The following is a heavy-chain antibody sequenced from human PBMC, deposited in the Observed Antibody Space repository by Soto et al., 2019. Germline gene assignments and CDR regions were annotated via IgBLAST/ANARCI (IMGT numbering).Heavy chain of an antibody. D-gene: IGHD1-26*01. V-gene: IGHV1-18*01. CDR1: GYTFTSYG. J-gene: IGHJ5*02. CDR2: ISAYNGNT. Sequence: QVQLVQSGGEVKKPGASVKVSCKASGYTFTSYGISWVRQAPGQGLEWMGRISAYNGNTNYAQKLQGRVTMTTDTSTSTDYMELRSLRSDDTAVDYYARVVGALGHWFDPWGQGTLVTVSS. CDR3: ARVVGALGHWFDP.